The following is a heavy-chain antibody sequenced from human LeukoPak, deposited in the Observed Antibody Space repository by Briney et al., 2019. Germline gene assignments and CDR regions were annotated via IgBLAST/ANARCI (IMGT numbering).Heavy chain of an antibody. J-gene: IGHJ1*01. V-gene: IGHV1-2*02. CDR1: GYTFTGYY. D-gene: IGHD1-14*01. CDR2: INPNSGGT. Sequence: ASVKVSCKASGYTFTGYYLHWVRQAPGQGLEWMGWINPNSGGTNYAQKFQGGVTMTRDTSISTAYMELSRLRSDDTAVYYCARAVITLTAEYFQHWGQGTLVTVSS. CDR3: ARAVITLTAEYFQH.